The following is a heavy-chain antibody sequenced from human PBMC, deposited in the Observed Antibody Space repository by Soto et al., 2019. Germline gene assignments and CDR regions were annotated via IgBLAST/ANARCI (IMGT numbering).Heavy chain of an antibody. D-gene: IGHD2-15*01. CDR3: ARAMVVAALARN. J-gene: IGHJ4*02. CDR1: GYTLTELS. CDR2: FDLEDGET. V-gene: IGHV1-24*01. Sequence: ASVKVSCKVSGYTLTELSMHWVRQAPGKGLEWMGGFDLEDGETIYAQKLQGRVTMTTDTSTSTAYMELRSLRSDDTAVYYCARAMVVAALARNWGQGTLVTVSS.